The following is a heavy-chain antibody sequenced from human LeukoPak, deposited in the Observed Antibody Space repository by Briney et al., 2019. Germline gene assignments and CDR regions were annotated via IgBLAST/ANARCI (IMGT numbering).Heavy chain of an antibody. CDR3: ASLGYYYGSGSTWT. D-gene: IGHD3-10*01. V-gene: IGHV4-59*01. J-gene: IGHJ5*02. CDR1: GGSISSYY. Sequence: PSETLSLTCTVSGGSISSYYWSWIRQPPGKGLEWIGYIYYSGSTNYNPSLKSRVTISVDTSKNQFSLKLSSVTAADTAVYYCASLGYYYGSGSTWTWGQGTLVTVSS. CDR2: IYYSGST.